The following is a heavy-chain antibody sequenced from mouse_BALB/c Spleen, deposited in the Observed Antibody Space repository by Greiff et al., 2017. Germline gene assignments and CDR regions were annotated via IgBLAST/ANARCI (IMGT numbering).Heavy chain of an antibody. V-gene: IGHV3-6*02. CDR2: ISYDGSN. Sequence: VQLQQSGPGLVKPSQSLSITCSVTGYSITSGYYWNWIRQFPGNKLEWMGYISYDGSNNYNPSLKNRISITRDTSKNQFFLKLNSVTTEDTATYYCARGGYDYDGYAMDYWGQGTSVTVSS. J-gene: IGHJ4*01. D-gene: IGHD2-4*01. CDR1: GYSITSGYY. CDR3: ARGGYDYDGYAMDY.